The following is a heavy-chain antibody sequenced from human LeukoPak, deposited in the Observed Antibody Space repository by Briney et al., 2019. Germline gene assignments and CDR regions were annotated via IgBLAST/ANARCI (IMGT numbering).Heavy chain of an antibody. D-gene: IGHD6-19*01. Sequence: SETLSLTCTVSGGSITGYYWNWIRQPAGQGLEWLGRVYSSGVGNYNPSLTSRVTMSVDTSKNQFSLKVNYVTAADTAVYYCARDDMAVADAGYRWFDPWGQGILVTVSS. J-gene: IGHJ5*02. CDR2: VYSSGVG. CDR1: GGSITGYY. V-gene: IGHV4-4*07. CDR3: ARDDMAVADAGYRWFDP.